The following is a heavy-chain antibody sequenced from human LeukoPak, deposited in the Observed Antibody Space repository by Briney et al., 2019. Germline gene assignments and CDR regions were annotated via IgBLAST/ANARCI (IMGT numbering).Heavy chain of an antibody. V-gene: IGHV3-30*18. J-gene: IGHJ1*01. D-gene: IGHD2-21*02. Sequence: GGSLRLSCAASGFTFSSYGMHWVRQAPGKGLEWVAVISYDGSNKYYADSVKGRFTTSRDNSKNTLCLQMNSLRAEDTAVYYCAKGKVVTATAVIFQHWGQGTLVTVSS. CDR3: AKGKVVTATAVIFQH. CDR1: GFTFSSYG. CDR2: ISYDGSNK.